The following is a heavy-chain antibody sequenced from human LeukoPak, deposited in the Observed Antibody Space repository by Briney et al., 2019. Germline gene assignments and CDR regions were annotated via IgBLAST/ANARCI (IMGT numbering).Heavy chain of an antibody. CDR2: TYYSGST. V-gene: IGHV4-59*01. CDR3: ARDNWNYGSSMDV. Sequence: SETLSLTCTVSGGSISSYYWSWIRQPPGKGLEWIGYTYYSGSTNYNPSLKSRVTISVDTSKNQFSLKLSSVTAADTAVYYCARDNWNYGSSMDVWGQGTTVTVSS. J-gene: IGHJ6*02. CDR1: GGSISSYY. D-gene: IGHD1-7*01.